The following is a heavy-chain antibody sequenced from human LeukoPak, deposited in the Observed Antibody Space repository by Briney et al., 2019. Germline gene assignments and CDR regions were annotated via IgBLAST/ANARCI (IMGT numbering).Heavy chain of an antibody. D-gene: IGHD3-10*01. Sequence: GGSLRLSCAASGFAFSSYGIHWFRQAPGKGLEWVTFIRFDGSYQYYADSVKGRFTISRDNSKNTVYLQMNSLRAEDTAVYYCAKGGSGSYYHFDYWGQGTLVTVSS. V-gene: IGHV3-30*02. J-gene: IGHJ4*02. CDR2: IRFDGSYQ. CDR1: GFAFSSYG. CDR3: AKGGSGSYYHFDY.